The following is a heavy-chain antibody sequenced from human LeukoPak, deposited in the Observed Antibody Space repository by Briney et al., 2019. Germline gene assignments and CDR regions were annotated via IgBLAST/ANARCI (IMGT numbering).Heavy chain of an antibody. D-gene: IGHD2-2*01. Sequence: ASVKVSCKASGGTFSSYAISWVRQAPGQGLEWMGGIIPIFGTANYAQKFQGRVTITTDESTSTAYMELSSLRSEDTAVYYCARGRSCSSTSCYYYYYMDVWGKGTTVTVSS. CDR2: IIPIFGTA. CDR3: ARGRSCSSTSCYYYYYMDV. J-gene: IGHJ6*03. CDR1: GGTFSSYA. V-gene: IGHV1-69*05.